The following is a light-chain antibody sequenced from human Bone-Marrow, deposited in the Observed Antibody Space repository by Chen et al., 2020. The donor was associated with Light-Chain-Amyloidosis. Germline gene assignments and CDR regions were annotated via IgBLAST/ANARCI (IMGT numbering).Light chain of an antibody. V-gene: IGLV1-47*01. CDR2: RNT. J-gene: IGLJ1*01. CDR3: AARDGSLSGYV. CDR1: SPISGINY. Sequence: QSVLTQPPSASGTPGQRVTISCSGASPISGINYVYWDQHFPGAAPNLLIHRNTQRPSGIPDACSASQSDNSAVVASRGLRSDDEADYYSAARDGSLSGYVFGTGTKVIVL.